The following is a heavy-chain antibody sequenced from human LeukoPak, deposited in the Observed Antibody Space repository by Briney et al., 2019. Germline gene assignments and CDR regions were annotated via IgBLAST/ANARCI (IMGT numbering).Heavy chain of an antibody. CDR1: GFTFSSYA. J-gene: IGHJ4*02. Sequence: GGSLRLSCAASGFTFSSYAMSWVRQAPGKGLEWVSAISGSGSITYYADSVKGRFTISRDNSKNSLYLQMNSLRAEDTAVYYCARPVGYDFWSGSPYYFDYWGQGTLVTVSS. CDR3: ARPVGYDFWSGSPYYFDY. D-gene: IGHD3-3*01. V-gene: IGHV3-23*01. CDR2: ISGSGSIT.